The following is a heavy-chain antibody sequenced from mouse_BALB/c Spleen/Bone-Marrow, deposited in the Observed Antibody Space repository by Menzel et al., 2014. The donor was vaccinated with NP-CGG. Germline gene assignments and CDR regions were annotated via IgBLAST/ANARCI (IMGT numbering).Heavy chain of an antibody. J-gene: IGHJ1*01. Sequence: QVQLKESGAELARPGASVKMSCKASGYTFTSYTMHWVKQRPGQGLEWIGYINPSSGHTNYNQKFKDKATLTADKSSSTAYMQLSSLTSEDSAVYYCARSLRWYFDVWGAGTTVTVSS. CDR2: INPSSGHT. V-gene: IGHV1-4*01. CDR3: ARSLRWYFDV. D-gene: IGHD1-1*01. CDR1: GYTFTSYT.